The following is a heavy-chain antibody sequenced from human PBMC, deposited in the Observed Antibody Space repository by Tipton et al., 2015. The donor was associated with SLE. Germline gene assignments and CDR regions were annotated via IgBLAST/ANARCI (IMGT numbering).Heavy chain of an antibody. V-gene: IGHV3-23*01. CDR2: ISGSDTDT. Sequence: GSLRLSCAASGFTFSSYGMSWVRQAPGKGLEWVSLISGSDTDTYYADSVKGRFTTSRDNSKNTLYLQMNSLRAEDTAVYYCAKGGGGNPFDYWGQGTLVTVSS. CDR1: GFTFSSYG. CDR3: AKGGGGNPFDY. J-gene: IGHJ4*02. D-gene: IGHD4-23*01.